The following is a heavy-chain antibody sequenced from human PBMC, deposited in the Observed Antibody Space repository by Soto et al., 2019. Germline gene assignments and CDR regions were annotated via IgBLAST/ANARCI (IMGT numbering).Heavy chain of an antibody. CDR3: ARDKRVGATPSY. CDR1: GYTFTSYA. CDR2: INAGNGNT. J-gene: IGHJ4*02. Sequence: QVQLVQSGAEVKKPGASVKVSCKASGYTFTSYAMHWVRQAPGQRLEWMGWINAGNGNTKYSQKFQGRVTITRDTSASTAYMELSSLRSEDTAVYYCARDKRVGATPSYWGQGTLVTVSS. D-gene: IGHD1-26*01. V-gene: IGHV1-3*01.